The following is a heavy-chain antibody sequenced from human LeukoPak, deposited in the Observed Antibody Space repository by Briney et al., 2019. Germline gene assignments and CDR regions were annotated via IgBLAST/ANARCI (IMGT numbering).Heavy chain of an antibody. CDR3: AREAPEYFLFDY. CDR2: IYTSGST. Sequence: SETLSLTCTVSGGSISSGSYYWSWIRQPAGKGLEWIGRIYTSGSTNYNPSLKSRVTISVDTSKNQFSLKLSSVTAADTAVYYCAREAPEYFLFDYWGQGTLVTVSS. V-gene: IGHV4-61*02. CDR1: GGSISSGSYY. D-gene: IGHD6-6*01. J-gene: IGHJ4*02.